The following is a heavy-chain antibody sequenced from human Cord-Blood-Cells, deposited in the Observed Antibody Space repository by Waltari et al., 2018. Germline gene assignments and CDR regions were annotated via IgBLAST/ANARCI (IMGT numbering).Heavy chain of an antibody. D-gene: IGHD7-27*01. CDR1: GYTFTGYY. J-gene: IGHJ3*02. V-gene: IGHV1-2*04. CDR2: INPNSGDT. CDR3: ARDKLGMGMDI. Sequence: QVQLVQSGAEVKKPGASVKVSCKASGYTFTGYYMHWVRQAPGQGLEWMGWINPNSGDTNYAQKFQGWVTMTRDTSISTAYMELSRLRSDDTAVYYCARDKLGMGMDIWGQGTMVTVSS.